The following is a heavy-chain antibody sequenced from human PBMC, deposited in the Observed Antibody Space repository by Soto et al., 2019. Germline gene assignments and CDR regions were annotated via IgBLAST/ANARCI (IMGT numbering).Heavy chain of an antibody. J-gene: IGHJ6*02. V-gene: IGHV3-33*01. Sequence: GGSLRLSCAASGFTFTSYGMHWVRQAPGKGLEWVAVIWFDGSNKYYSDSVKGRFTISRDNSKNTLYLQMNGLRAEDTAVYYCAREVYCSGGSCYPVADYYYGMDVWGQGTTVTVSS. CDR1: GFTFTSYG. CDR3: AREVYCSGGSCYPVADYYYGMDV. D-gene: IGHD2-15*01. CDR2: IWFDGSNK.